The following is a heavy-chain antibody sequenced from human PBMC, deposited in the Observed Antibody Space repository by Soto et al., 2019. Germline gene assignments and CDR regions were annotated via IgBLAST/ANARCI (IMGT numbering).Heavy chain of an antibody. D-gene: IGHD3-9*01. Sequence: ASVKVSCKVSGHTLTDLAMHWVRQAPGKGLEWMGGFDPEDGETLYAQKFQGRVTMTEDTSTDTAYMELTSLRSEDTAFYFCATDRTATIFGFDLWGQGTLVTVSS. CDR1: GHTLTDLA. J-gene: IGHJ5*02. CDR3: ATDRTATIFGFDL. V-gene: IGHV1-24*01. CDR2: FDPEDGET.